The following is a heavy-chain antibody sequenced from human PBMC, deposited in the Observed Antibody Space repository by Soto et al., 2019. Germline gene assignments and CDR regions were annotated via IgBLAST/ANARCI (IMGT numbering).Heavy chain of an antibody. CDR1: GVTFDDYG. CDR3: ARDGIARRTGMSAFDI. D-gene: IGHD1-1*01. CDR2: INWNGGST. J-gene: IGHJ3*02. V-gene: IGHV3-20*01. Sequence: PGGSLRLSCASSGVTFDDYGMSWVRQDPEKGLEWVSGINWNGGSTGYADSVKGRFTISRDNAKNSLYLQMNSLRAEDTALYHCARDGIARRTGMSAFDIWGQGTMVTVSS.